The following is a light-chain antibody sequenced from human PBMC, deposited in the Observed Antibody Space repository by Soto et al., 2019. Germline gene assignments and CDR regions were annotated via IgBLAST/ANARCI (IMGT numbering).Light chain of an antibody. CDR3: QQCFWHWT. CDR1: QDISNW. CDR2: AAS. Sequence: DIQMTQSPSSVSASVGDRVTITCRASQDISNWLAWYQQKPGKAPKLLIYAASTLESGVPSRFSGSGSGTDFTLTISSLQPEDFATYYCQQCFWHWTFGQGTTGDIK. J-gene: IGKJ1*01. V-gene: IGKV1-12*01.